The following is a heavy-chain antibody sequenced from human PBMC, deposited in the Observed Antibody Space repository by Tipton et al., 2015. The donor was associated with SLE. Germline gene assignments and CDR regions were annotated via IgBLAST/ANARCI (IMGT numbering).Heavy chain of an antibody. CDR3: AKQISPHYGMDV. CDR1: GFTFSAHA. V-gene: IGHV3-23*03. J-gene: IGHJ6*02. Sequence: SLRLSCAASGFTFSAHAMSWVRQAPGKGLEWVSVIYSGGSSTYYADSVKGRFTISRDNAKNSLYLQMNSLRAEDTAVYYCAKQISPHYGMDVWGQGTTVTVSS. CDR2: IYSGGSST.